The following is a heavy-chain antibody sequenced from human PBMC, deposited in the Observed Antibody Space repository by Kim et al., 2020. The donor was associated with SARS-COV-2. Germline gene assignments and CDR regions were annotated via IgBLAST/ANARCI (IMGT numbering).Heavy chain of an antibody. CDR3: ARDDGFRSIDH. Sequence: GGSLRLSCAASGFAIGGYWMAWLRQFPGKGLEWVANIKPDGSLKFSVDSVEGRFTVSRDNVKNSVYLQMDSLRPEDTAVYYCARDDGFRSIDHWGQGILVTVSS. CDR1: GFAIGGYW. CDR2: IKPDGSLK. D-gene: IGHD6-25*01. J-gene: IGHJ4*02. V-gene: IGHV3-7*01.